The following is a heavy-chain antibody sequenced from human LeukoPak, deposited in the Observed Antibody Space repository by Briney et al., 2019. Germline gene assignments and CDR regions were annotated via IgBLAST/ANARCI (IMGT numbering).Heavy chain of an antibody. D-gene: IGHD2-15*01. CDR2: IYYSGTT. Sequence: SETLSLTCSASGGSISPYYWSWIRQPPGKGLEWIGYIYYSGTTNYNPSLKRRVTISVDTSKNQFSLKLSSVTAADTAVYYCARDRGSAGGFDYWGQGTLVTVSS. V-gene: IGHV4-59*01. J-gene: IGHJ4*02. CDR1: GGSISPYY. CDR3: ARDRGSAGGFDY.